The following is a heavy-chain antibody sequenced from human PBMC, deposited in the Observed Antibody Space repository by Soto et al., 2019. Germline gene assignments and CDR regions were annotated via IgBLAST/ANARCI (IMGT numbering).Heavy chain of an antibody. CDR1: GFTFDDYA. D-gene: IGHD5-12*01. J-gene: IGHJ6*03. V-gene: IGHV3-9*01. CDR2: ISWNSGSI. Sequence: EVQLVESGGGLVQPGRSLRLSCEASGFTFDDYAMHWVRQAPGKGLEWVSGISWNSGSIGYADSVKGRFTISRENDKNSLYLQMNGLRAEDTALYCGAKVASGYAVDYYYMDVWGKGTTVTVSS. CDR3: AKVASGYAVDYYYMDV.